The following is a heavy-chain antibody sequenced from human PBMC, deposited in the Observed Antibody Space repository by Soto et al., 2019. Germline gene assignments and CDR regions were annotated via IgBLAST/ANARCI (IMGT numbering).Heavy chain of an antibody. CDR1: GFTVSINS. D-gene: IGHD2-21*02. CDR2: INGGGNT. V-gene: IGHV3-53*04. J-gene: IGHJ4*02. CDR3: GREGRGSCCGGDRLGY. Sequence: EVQLVESGGGLVQPGGSLRLSCAASGFTVSINSMSWVRQAPGKGLEWVSVINGGGNTYYADYVKDRFTISRHNYKNTLYLQMNRLRDEDTAVYDCGREGRGSCCGGDRLGYWGQGNPV.